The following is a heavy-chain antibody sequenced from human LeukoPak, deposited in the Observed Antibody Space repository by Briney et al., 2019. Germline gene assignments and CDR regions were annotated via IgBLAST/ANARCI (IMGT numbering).Heavy chain of an antibody. V-gene: IGHV3-30*03. D-gene: IGHD3-10*01. CDR2: ISNDGFKK. CDR1: GFTFSTYA. CDR3: APSPNYGSGTSGY. Sequence: GRSLILSCAASGFTFSTYAMHWVRQAPGKGLEWVALISNDGFKKYYPDSVEGRFIISRDNSKNTLFLQMKSLTTEDTAVYYCAPSPNYGSGTSGYWGQGTQVTVSS. J-gene: IGHJ4*02.